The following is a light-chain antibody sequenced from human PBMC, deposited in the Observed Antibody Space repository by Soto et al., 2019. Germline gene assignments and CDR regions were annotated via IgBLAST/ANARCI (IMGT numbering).Light chain of an antibody. V-gene: IGLV2-11*01. J-gene: IGLJ3*02. Sequence: QSALTQPRSVSGSPGQSVTNSCTGTRSDVGGYNYVSWYQQHPAKAPKLMIYDVSKWPSGVPDRFSSSKSGNTASLTISGLQAEDEADYYCCSYAGGYTWVFGGGTKLTVL. CDR2: DVS. CDR1: RSDVGGYNY. CDR3: CSYAGGYTWV.